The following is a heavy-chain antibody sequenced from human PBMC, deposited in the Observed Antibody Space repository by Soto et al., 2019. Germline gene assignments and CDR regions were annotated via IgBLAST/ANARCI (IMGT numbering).Heavy chain of an antibody. J-gene: IGHJ4*02. Sequence: QVQLQESGPGLVRPSQTLSLTCTVSGGSISSGDYNWSWIRQPPGKGLEWIGYIYYCGSTYYNPTLKRRDTISVDTSKNQFSLKLSSVTAADTAVYYCARVGGFGATTIDYWGQGTLVTVSS. D-gene: IGHD3-10*01. CDR3: ARVGGFGATTIDY. CDR1: GGSISSGDYN. V-gene: IGHV4-30-4*01. CDR2: IYYCGST.